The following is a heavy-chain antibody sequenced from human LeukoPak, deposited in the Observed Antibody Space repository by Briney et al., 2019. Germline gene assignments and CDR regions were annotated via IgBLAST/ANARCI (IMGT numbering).Heavy chain of an antibody. J-gene: IGHJ4*02. CDR2: INHSGST. Sequence: SETLSLTCAVYGGSFSGYYWSWIRQSPGKGLEWIGEINHSGSTNYNPSLKSRVTISVDTSKNQFSLKLSSVTAADTAVYYCARGLRGYCSGGSCYPRAYYFDYWGQGTLVTVSS. V-gene: IGHV4-34*01. D-gene: IGHD2-15*01. CDR1: GGSFSGYY. CDR3: ARGLRGYCSGGSCYPRAYYFDY.